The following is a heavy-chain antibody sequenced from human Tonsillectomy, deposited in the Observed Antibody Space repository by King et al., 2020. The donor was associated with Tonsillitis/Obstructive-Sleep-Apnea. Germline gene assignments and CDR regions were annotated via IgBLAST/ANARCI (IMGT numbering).Heavy chain of an antibody. CDR2: ISYDGSDK. D-gene: IGHD5-24*01. CDR1: GVTFRHYA. J-gene: IGHJ3*02. CDR3: ARGEMATISPAFDI. Sequence: VQLVESGGGVVQPRRSRRLSCVASGVTFRHYAMHWVRQSRGKGLEWAALISYDGSDKYFADSVKGRFTVSRDNSKNTLYLQMNFLRPEDTAVYYCARGEMATISPAFDIWGQGTMLTVSS. V-gene: IGHV3-30*04.